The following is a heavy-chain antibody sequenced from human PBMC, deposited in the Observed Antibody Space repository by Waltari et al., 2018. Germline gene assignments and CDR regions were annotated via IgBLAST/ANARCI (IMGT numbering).Heavy chain of an antibody. V-gene: IGHV1-2*02. D-gene: IGHD3-16*02. Sequence: QVQLVQSGAEVKKPGASVKVSCKASGYTFTGYYMHWVRQAPGQGLEWMGWINPNIGGTNYAQKFQGRVTRTRDTSISTAYMWLSRLRSDDTAVYYCARIYYDYIWGSYRDYFAYWGQGTLVTVSS. J-gene: IGHJ4*02. CDR2: INPNIGGT. CDR1: GYTFTGYY. CDR3: ARIYYDYIWGSYRDYFAY.